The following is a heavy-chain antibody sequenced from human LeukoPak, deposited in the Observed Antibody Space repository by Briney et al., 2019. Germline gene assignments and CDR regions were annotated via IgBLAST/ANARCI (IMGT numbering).Heavy chain of an antibody. D-gene: IGHD3-3*01. CDR3: AKDGPGYYDFWSGYENWFDP. CDR1: GFTFSSYA. J-gene: IGHJ5*02. V-gene: IGHV3-30*02. Sequence: PGGSLRLSCAASGFTFSSYAMSWVRQAPGKGLEWVAFIRYDGSNKYYADSVKGRFTISRDNSKNTLYLQMNSLRAEDTAVYYCAKDGPGYYDFWSGYENWFDPWGQGTLVTVSS. CDR2: IRYDGSNK.